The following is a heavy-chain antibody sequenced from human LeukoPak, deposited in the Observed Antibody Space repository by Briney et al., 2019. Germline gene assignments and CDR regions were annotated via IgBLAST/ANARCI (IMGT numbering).Heavy chain of an antibody. J-gene: IGHJ6*02. CDR2: IYSGGST. D-gene: IGHD3-9*01. V-gene: IGHV3-66*01. Sequence: TGGSLRLSCAASGFTVSSNYMSWVRQAPGKGLEWVSVIYSGGSTYYADSVKGRFTISRDNSKNTQYLQMNSLRAEDTAVYYCARDRGTVDILTGYYGRDYYYGMDVWGQGTTVTVSS. CDR3: ARDRGTVDILTGYYGRDYYYGMDV. CDR1: GFTVSSNY.